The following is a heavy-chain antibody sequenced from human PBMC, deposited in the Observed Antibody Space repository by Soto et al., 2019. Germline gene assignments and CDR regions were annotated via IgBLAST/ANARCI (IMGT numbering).Heavy chain of an antibody. CDR2: ISGSGSSS. CDR1: EFTFSSYA. CDR3: AKCYPRYRSGLKASYFDH. D-gene: IGHD6-19*01. J-gene: IGHJ4*02. Sequence: PGGSLRLSCAASEFTFSSYAMSWVRQAPGKGLEWVSAISGSGSSSYYADSVKGRFTISRDNSKNTLYLQMNSLRAEDTAVYYCAKCYPRYRSGLKASYFDHWGQGTLVTVSS. V-gene: IGHV3-23*01.